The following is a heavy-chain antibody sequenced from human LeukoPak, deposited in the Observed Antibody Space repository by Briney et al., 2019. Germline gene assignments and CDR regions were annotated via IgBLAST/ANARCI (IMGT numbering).Heavy chain of an antibody. CDR3: ARRGGGIYDISPDNWFDP. Sequence: GESLKISCKGSGYSFTSYWIGWVRQMPGKGLEWMGIIYPGDSDTRYSPSFQGQVTISADKSISTAYLQWSSLKASDTAMYYCARRGGGIYDISPDNWFDPWGQGTLVTVSS. CDR2: IYPGDSDT. J-gene: IGHJ5*02. D-gene: IGHD3-9*01. V-gene: IGHV5-51*01. CDR1: GYSFTSYW.